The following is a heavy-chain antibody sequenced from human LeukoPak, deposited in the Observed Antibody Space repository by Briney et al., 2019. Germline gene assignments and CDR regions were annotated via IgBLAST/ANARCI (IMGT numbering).Heavy chain of an antibody. Sequence: ASVKVSCKASGYTFSSYYMHWVRLAPGQGLGWRGVIDPTGGYTTYAPKVHDRVTLTRDTSTSKVYLGLGSLRADDTAVRDFAREESGTRRGWLEHWGQGTLVTVSS. CDR3: AREESGTRRGWLEH. V-gene: IGHV1-46*01. CDR1: GYTFSSYY. D-gene: IGHD6-19*01. J-gene: IGHJ4*01. CDR2: IDPTGGYT.